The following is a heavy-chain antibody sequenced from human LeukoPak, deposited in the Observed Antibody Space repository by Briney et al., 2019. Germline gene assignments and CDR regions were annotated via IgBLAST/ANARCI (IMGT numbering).Heavy chain of an antibody. D-gene: IGHD3-10*01. CDR2: INPSGGST. CDR3: ARVLLWFGEYYFDY. CDR1: GGTFSSYA. J-gene: IGHJ4*02. Sequence: ASVKVSCKASGGTFSSYAISWVRQAPGQGLEWMGIINPSGGSTSYAQKFQGRVIMTRDTSTSTVYMELSSLRSEDTAVYYCARVLLWFGEYYFDYWGQGTLVTVSS. V-gene: IGHV1-46*01.